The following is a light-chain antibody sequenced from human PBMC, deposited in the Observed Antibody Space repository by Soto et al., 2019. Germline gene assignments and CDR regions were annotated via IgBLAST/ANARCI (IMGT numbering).Light chain of an antibody. CDR3: QQYNAWPRT. CDR2: DAS. V-gene: IGKV3-15*01. CDR1: QSVSRN. J-gene: IGKJ1*01. Sequence: EVVMTQSPATLSVSPGEGVTLSCRASQSVSRNLAWYQQKPGQAPRLLIFDASTRATGIPARFSGSGSGTEFTLTITSLQSEDFAVYYCQQYNAWPRTFGQGTKV.